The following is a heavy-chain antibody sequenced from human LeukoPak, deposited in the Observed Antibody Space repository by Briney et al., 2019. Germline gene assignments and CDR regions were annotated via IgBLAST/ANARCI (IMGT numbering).Heavy chain of an antibody. CDR2: IIIIFGTP. J-gene: IGHJ6*03. CDR1: GGTFSSYA. V-gene: IGHV1-69*01. Sequence: SVKVSCKASGGTFSSYAISGVRQAPGQGLEWMGGIIIIFGTPNYAQKFQGRVTITADESTSTAYMELSSLRSDDTAVYYCARDHIVGAGYYYYYYMDVWGEGTTITVSS. D-gene: IGHD1-26*01. CDR3: ARDHIVGAGYYYYYYMDV.